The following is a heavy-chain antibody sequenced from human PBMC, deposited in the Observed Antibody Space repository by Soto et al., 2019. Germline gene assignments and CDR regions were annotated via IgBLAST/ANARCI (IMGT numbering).Heavy chain of an antibody. D-gene: IGHD1-26*01. CDR3: ARREIQGPIDY. Sequence: QVQLQESGPGLVKPSDTLSLTCAVSGYSISSSNWWGWIRQPPGKGLEWIGYIYYSGTTYHNPSLKCRVTSSVDPSKNQFSLKLTSVTAVDTAVYYCARREIQGPIDYWGQGTLVTVSS. CDR1: GYSISSSNW. J-gene: IGHJ4*02. V-gene: IGHV4-28*01. CDR2: IYYSGTT.